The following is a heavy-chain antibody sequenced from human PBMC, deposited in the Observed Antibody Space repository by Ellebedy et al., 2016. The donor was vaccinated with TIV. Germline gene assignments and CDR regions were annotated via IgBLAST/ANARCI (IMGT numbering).Heavy chain of an antibody. V-gene: IGHV1-18*01. Sequence: AASVKVSCKASGYTFTSYGISWVRQAPGQGLEWMGWISAYNGNTNYAQKLQGRVTMTTDTSTSTAYMELRSLRSDDTAVYYCARDSYGDYAYYYGMDVWGQGTTVTVSS. CDR3: ARDSYGDYAYYYGMDV. CDR1: GYTFTSYG. D-gene: IGHD4-17*01. CDR2: ISAYNGNT. J-gene: IGHJ6*02.